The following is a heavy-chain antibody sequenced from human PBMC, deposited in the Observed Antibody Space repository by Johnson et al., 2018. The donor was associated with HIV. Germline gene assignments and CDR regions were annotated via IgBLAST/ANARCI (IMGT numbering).Heavy chain of an antibody. J-gene: IGHJ3*02. CDR1: GFTFSTYG. V-gene: IGHV3-30*02. CDR2: IQYDGTNK. D-gene: IGHD4-11*01. Sequence: QVQLVESGGGVVQPGRSLRLSCAASGFTFSTYGIHWVRQAPGKGLEWVAFIQYDGTNKYYADSVKGRVTISRDNSKNTLSLQMNSLRAEDTAVYYCAKDTYSHRLTVTESGFDIWGQGTMVTVSS. CDR3: AKDTYSHRLTVTESGFDI.